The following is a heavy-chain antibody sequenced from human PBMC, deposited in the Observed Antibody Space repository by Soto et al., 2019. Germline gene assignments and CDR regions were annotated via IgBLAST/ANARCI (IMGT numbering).Heavy chain of an antibody. Sequence: GSLRLSCAASGFTFSSYAMHWVRQAPGKGLEWVAVISYDGSNKYYADSVKGRFTISRDNSKNTLYLQMNSLRAEDTAVYYCARDRRIQLWLVYYYGMDVWGQGTTVTVSS. CDR2: ISYDGSNK. CDR3: ARDRRIQLWLVYYYGMDV. D-gene: IGHD5-18*01. J-gene: IGHJ6*02. CDR1: GFTFSSYA. V-gene: IGHV3-30-3*01.